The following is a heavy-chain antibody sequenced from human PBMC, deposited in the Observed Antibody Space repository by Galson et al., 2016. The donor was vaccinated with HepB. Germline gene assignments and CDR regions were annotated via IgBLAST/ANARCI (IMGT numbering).Heavy chain of an antibody. CDR1: RFTFSIYA. CDR2: ISGSGAST. CDR3: AKAKMRVLSLDY. D-gene: IGHD3-3*01. V-gene: IGHV3-23*01. J-gene: IGHJ4*02. Sequence: SLRLSCAASRFTFSIYAMSWVRQAPGKGLEWVSAISGSGASTYYADSVKGRFTTSRDNSKNTLYLQMNSLRAEDTAVYYCAKAKMRVLSLDYWGQGTLVTVSS.